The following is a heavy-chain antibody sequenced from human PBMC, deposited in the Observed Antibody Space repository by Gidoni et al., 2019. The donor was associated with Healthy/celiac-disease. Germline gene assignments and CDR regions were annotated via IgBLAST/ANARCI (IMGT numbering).Heavy chain of an antibody. CDR3: ARDELAGYYYWYYFDY. CDR2: IKQDGSEK. Sequence: EVQLVESGGGLVQPGGSLRLSCAASGFTFSSYWMSWVRQAPGKGLEWVAKIKQDGSEKYYVDSVKGRFTMSRDDAENSRCLQMNSLRSEDTAVYYCARDELAGYYYWYYFDYWGQGTLVTVSS. CDR1: GFTFSSYW. V-gene: IGHV3-7*01. J-gene: IGHJ4*02. D-gene: IGHD3-22*01.